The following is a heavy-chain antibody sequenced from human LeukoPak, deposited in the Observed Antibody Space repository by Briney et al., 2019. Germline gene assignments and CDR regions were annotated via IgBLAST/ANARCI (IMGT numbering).Heavy chain of an antibody. CDR2: ISSNGGST. CDR1: GFTFSSYA. J-gene: IGHJ4*02. Sequence: GGSLRLSCAASGFTFSSYAMHWFRQAPGKGLEYVSAISSNGGSTYYANSVKGRFTISRDNSKNTLHLQMGSLRAEDMAVYYCARDDSSGLRAYYFEYWGQGTLVTVSS. D-gene: IGHD3-22*01. CDR3: ARDDSSGLRAYYFEY. V-gene: IGHV3-64*01.